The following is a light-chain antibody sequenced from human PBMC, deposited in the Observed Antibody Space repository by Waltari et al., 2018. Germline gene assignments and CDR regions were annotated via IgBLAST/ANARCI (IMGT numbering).Light chain of an antibody. Sequence: QSVLTQPPSASGTPGQRVTISCSGSSSNIGSNTVTGYQQLPGTAPKLLIYSNNQRPSGVPDRFSGSKSGTSASLAISGLQSEDEADYYCAAWDDSLNGRVFGGGTKLTVL. CDR1: SSNIGSNT. CDR3: AAWDDSLNGRV. CDR2: SNN. V-gene: IGLV1-44*01. J-gene: IGLJ3*02.